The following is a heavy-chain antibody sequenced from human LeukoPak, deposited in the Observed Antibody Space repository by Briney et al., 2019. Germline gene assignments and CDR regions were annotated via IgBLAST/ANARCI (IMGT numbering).Heavy chain of an antibody. V-gene: IGHV1-2*02. Sequence: AASVKVSCKASGYTFTGYYMHWVRQAPGQGLEWMGWINPNSGGTNYAQKFQGRVTMTRDTSISTAYMELSRLRSDDTAVYYCARDREQWLANYFDYWGQGTLVTVSS. CDR3: ARDREQWLANYFDY. CDR2: INPNSGGT. D-gene: IGHD6-19*01. CDR1: GYTFTGYY. J-gene: IGHJ4*02.